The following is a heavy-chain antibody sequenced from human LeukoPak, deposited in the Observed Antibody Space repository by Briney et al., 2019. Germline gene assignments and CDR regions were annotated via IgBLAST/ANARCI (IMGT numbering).Heavy chain of an antibody. Sequence: SETLSLTCTVSGGSISSSSYYWGWIRQPPGKGLEWIGSMYYSGSTYYNPSIKSRVTISADTSKNQFSLKLSSVTAADTAVYYCARRGDILTGYYPSWGQGTLVTVSS. CDR1: GGSISSSSYY. CDR3: ARRGDILTGYYPS. V-gene: IGHV4-39*01. CDR2: MYYSGST. J-gene: IGHJ4*02. D-gene: IGHD3-9*01.